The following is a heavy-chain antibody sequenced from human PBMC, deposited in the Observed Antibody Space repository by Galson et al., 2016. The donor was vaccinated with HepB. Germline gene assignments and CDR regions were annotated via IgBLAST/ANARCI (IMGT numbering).Heavy chain of an antibody. V-gene: IGHV3-30*03. CDR1: GFSFRNYG. D-gene: IGHD6-19*01. CDR2: ISDDGTNK. CDR3: VAGKEYFQH. Sequence: SLRLSCAASGFSFRNYGMHWVRQAPGKGLDWVSAISDDGTNKYYADSVKGRFIISRDNSKNTLSLQMNSLRAEDTAVYYCVAGKEYFQHWGQGTLVTVSS. J-gene: IGHJ1*01.